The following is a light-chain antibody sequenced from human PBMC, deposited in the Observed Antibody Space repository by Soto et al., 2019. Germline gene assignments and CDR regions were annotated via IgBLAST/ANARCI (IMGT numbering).Light chain of an antibody. V-gene: IGKV1-27*01. CDR2: AAS. CDR3: QKYDRAPRT. J-gene: IGKJ1*01. CDR1: HAISNY. Sequence: DIQMTQSPPSLSASVGDRVTITCRACHAISNYLAWYQQKPGKVPELLIYAASTLQSGVPSRFSGSGSGTDFTLTISSLQPEDVATYYCQKYDRAPRTFGQGTKVEIK.